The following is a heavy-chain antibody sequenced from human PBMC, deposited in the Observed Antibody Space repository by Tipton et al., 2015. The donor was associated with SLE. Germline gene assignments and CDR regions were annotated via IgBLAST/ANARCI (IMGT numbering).Heavy chain of an antibody. V-gene: IGHV3-21*01. CDR3: AREVRSIIAAQGSVGYFDY. CDR2: ISSSSSYI. Sequence: SLRLSCAASGFTFSSYSMNWVRQAPGKGLEWVSSISSSSSYIYYADSVKGRFTISRDNAKNSLYLQMNSLRAEDTAVYYCAREVRSIIAAQGSVGYFDYWGQGTLVTVSS. J-gene: IGHJ4*02. D-gene: IGHD6-6*01. CDR1: GFTFSSYS.